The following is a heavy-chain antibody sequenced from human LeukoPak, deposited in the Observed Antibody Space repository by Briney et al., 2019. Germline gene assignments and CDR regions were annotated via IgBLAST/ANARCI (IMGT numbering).Heavy chain of an antibody. D-gene: IGHD3-10*01. J-gene: IGHJ5*02. CDR1: GYTFTGYY. V-gene: IGHV1-2*02. CDR3: AREIMVRGEWWFDP. Sequence: ASVKVSCKASGYTFTGYYMHWVRQAPGQGLEWMGWINPNSGGTNYARKFQGRVTMTRDTSISTAYMELSRLRSDDTAVYYCAREIMVRGEWWFDPWGQGTLVTVSS. CDR2: INPNSGGT.